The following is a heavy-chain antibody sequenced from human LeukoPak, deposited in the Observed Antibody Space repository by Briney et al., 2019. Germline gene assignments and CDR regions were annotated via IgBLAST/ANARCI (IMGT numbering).Heavy chain of an antibody. CDR1: GFTFSGSA. D-gene: IGHD3-22*01. J-gene: IGHJ4*02. Sequence: GGSLRLSCAASGFTFSGSAMHWVRQASGKGLEWVGRIRSKANSYATAYAASVKGRFTISRDDSKNTAYLQMNSLKTEDTAVYYCTRRVERGYDSSVPFDYWGQGTLVTVSS. CDR3: TRRVERGYDSSVPFDY. CDR2: IRSKANSYAT. V-gene: IGHV3-73*01.